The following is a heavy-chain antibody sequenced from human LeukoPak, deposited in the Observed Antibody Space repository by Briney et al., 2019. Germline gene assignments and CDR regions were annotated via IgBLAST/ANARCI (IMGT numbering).Heavy chain of an antibody. J-gene: IGHJ5*02. D-gene: IGHD3-16*01. Sequence: GGSLRLSCAASGFTFTTYWMSWVRQAPGKGLEWVANMKPDGSEIFYVDSVKGRFTISRDTSKNTLYLQMNSLRAEDTAVYYCAKTRSRNMITFGGVENWFDPWGQGTLVTVSS. CDR3: AKTRSRNMITFGGVENWFDP. CDR1: GFTFTTYW. CDR2: MKPDGSEI. V-gene: IGHV3-7*01.